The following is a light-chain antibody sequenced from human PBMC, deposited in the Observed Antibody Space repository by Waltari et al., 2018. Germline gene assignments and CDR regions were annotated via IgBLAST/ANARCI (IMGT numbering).Light chain of an antibody. CDR3: CSYAGTYTYI. Sequence: QAALTQPRSVSGSPGQSVTISCTGTSSDIGAYNFVSWYQQLPDTVPKLLIYDVNKRPSGVSDRFFGSKSGNTASLTISGLQVDDEADYYCCSYAGTYTYIFGFGTRLTVL. V-gene: IGLV2-11*01. CDR1: SSDIGAYNF. J-gene: IGLJ1*01. CDR2: DVN.